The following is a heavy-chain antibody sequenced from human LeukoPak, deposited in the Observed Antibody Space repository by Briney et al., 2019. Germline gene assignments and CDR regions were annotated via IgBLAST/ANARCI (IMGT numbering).Heavy chain of an antibody. CDR1: GYTYTSYG. Sequence: ASVKVSCKASGYTYTSYGISWVRQAPGQGLEWMGWISVYNGNTKYAQKLQGRVTMTTDTSTSTAYMELRSLRSDDTDVYYCARVGEMASTLMGTFDYWGQGTLVTVSS. V-gene: IGHV1-18*04. D-gene: IGHD5-24*01. CDR3: ARVGEMASTLMGTFDY. J-gene: IGHJ4*02. CDR2: ISVYNGNT.